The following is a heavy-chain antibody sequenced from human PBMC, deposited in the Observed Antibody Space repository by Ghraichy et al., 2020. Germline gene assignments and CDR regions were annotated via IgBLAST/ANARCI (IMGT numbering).Heavy chain of an antibody. Sequence: SETLSLTCTVSGGSISSYYWSWIRQPAGKGLEWIGRIYTSGSTNYNPSLKSRVTMSVDTSKNQFSLKLSSVTAADTAVYYCARGPPGYPYPLFDPWGQGTLVTVSS. CDR3: ARGPPGYPYPLFDP. D-gene: IGHD1-1*01. CDR1: GGSISSYY. V-gene: IGHV4-4*07. CDR2: IYTSGST. J-gene: IGHJ5*02.